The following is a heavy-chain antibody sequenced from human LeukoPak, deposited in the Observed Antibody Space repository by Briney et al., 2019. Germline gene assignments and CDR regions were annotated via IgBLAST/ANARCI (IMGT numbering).Heavy chain of an antibody. Sequence: QSGGSLRLSCAASGFTFSSYGMHWVRQAPGKGLEWVAVISYDGSNKYYADSVKGRFTISRDNSKNTLYLQMNSLRAEDTAVYYCAKEHYDMLTGYYGASDYWGQGTLVTVSS. J-gene: IGHJ4*02. CDR2: ISYDGSNK. CDR3: AKEHYDMLTGYYGASDY. V-gene: IGHV3-30*18. CDR1: GFTFSSYG. D-gene: IGHD3-9*01.